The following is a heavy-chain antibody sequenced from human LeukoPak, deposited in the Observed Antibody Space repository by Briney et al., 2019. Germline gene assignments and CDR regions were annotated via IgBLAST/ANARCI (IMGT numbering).Heavy chain of an antibody. D-gene: IGHD6-19*01. V-gene: IGHV4-38-2*02. CDR2: IYHSGST. Sequence: PSETLSLTCTVSGYSISSGYYWGWIRQPPGKGLEWIGSIYHSGSTYYNPSLKSRVTISVDTSKNQFSLKLSSVTAADTAVYYCARGSLGRQSGWVDYWGQGTLVTVSS. CDR3: ARGSLGRQSGWVDY. CDR1: GYSISSGYY. J-gene: IGHJ4*02.